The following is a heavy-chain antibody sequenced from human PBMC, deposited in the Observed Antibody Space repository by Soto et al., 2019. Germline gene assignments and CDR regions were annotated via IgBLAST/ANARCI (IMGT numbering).Heavy chain of an antibody. J-gene: IGHJ4*02. Sequence: PGGALGLFCGASGFTFSSYSMHWVRQAPGKGLEWVSIISYEGSNKNYADSVKSRFTISRDTSKNTLYLPVNSLRAEDTAVYYCASAVDEDYYGSGSTPDYFDYWGQGTLVTVSS. D-gene: IGHD3-10*01. CDR3: ASAVDEDYYGSGSTPDYFDY. CDR2: ISYEGSNK. CDR1: GFTFSSYS. V-gene: IGHV3-30-3*01.